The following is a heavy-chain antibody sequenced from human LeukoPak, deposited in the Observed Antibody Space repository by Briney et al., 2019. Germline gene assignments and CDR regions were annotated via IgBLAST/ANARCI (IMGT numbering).Heavy chain of an antibody. CDR1: GFTFSSYA. D-gene: IGHD2-15*01. Sequence: GRSLRLSCAASGFTFSSYAMHWVRQAPGKGLEWVAGISYDGSNKYYADSVKGRFTISRDNSKNTLYLQMNSLRAEDTAVYYCARDVSDIVVVVAATLTYFQHWGQGTLVTVSS. V-gene: IGHV3-30-3*01. CDR2: ISYDGSNK. J-gene: IGHJ1*01. CDR3: ARDVSDIVVVVAATLTYFQH.